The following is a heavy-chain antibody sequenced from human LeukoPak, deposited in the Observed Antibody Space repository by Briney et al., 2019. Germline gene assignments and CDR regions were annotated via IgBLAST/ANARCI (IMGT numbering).Heavy chain of an antibody. V-gene: IGHV3-23*01. CDR1: GFTFSGNG. CDR2: VTGDGATT. CDR3: AKMQGYFDY. J-gene: IGHJ4*02. Sequence: AGGSLRLSCAASGFTFSGNGMSWVRQAPGKGPEWVSGVTGDGATTYYADSVKGRFTISRDNSKNTVYLQMNSLRAEDTAFYYCAKMQGYFDYWSQGTLVTVSA.